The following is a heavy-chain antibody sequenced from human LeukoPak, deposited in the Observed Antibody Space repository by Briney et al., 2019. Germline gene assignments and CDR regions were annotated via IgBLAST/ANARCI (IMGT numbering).Heavy chain of an antibody. CDR1: GSTFSSYA. D-gene: IGHD6-13*01. CDR3: AKDKGEIAEFDY. CDR2: ISGSGGST. V-gene: IGHV3-23*01. Sequence: GGSLRLSCAASGSTFSSYAMSWVRQAPGKVLEWVSAISGSGGSTYYADSVKGRFTISRHNSKNTLYLQMNRVGAEDTAVNYCAKDKGEIAEFDYWGQGTLVTVSS. J-gene: IGHJ4*02.